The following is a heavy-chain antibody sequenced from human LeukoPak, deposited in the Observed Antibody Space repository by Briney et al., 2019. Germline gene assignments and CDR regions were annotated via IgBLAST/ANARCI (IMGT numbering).Heavy chain of an antibody. CDR3: AREGGIAAGNFDY. CDR1: GGSISSYY. J-gene: IGHJ4*02. CDR2: IYYSGST. D-gene: IGHD6-13*01. Sequence: SETLSLTCTVSGGSISSYYWSWIRQPPGKGLEWIGYIYYSGSTNYNPSLKSRVTISVDTSKNQFSLKLSSVTAADTAVYYCAREGGIAAGNFDYWGQGTLVTVSS. V-gene: IGHV4-59*01.